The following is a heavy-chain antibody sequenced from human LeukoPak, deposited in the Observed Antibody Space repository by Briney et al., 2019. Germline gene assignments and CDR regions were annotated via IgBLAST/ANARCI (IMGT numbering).Heavy chain of an antibody. CDR3: STLTSRGLSDS. D-gene: IGHD1-20*01. J-gene: IGHJ4*02. CDR1: GFTFTNAW. V-gene: IGHV3-15*07. Sequence: GGSLRLSCAASGFTFTNAWMNWVRQAPGKGLEWVGRIKSKAGGETIDYAAPVKGRFTFSRDESKNMLYLQMNSLKSEDTAVYYCSTLTSRGLSDSWGQGTLVTVSS. CDR2: IKSKAGGETI.